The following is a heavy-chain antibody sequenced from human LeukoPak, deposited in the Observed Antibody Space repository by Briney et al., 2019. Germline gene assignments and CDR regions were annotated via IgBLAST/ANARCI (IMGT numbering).Heavy chain of an antibody. V-gene: IGHV3-7*05. J-gene: IGHJ4*02. CDR2: IKQDGSEK. CDR1: GFTFSSFW. CDR3: ARDSPGITIFGVVTPN. D-gene: IGHD3-3*01. Sequence: PGGPLRLSCSASGFTFSSFWVRWVRQAPGRGLEWGAKIKQDGSEKYYFDSVKGRFTISRDNAKNSLYLQMKSVRAGDTAVYYCARDSPGITIFGVVTPNGGQGTLVSVPS.